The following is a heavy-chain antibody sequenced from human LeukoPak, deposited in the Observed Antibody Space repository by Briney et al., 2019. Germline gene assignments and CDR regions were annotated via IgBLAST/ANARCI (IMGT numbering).Heavy chain of an antibody. J-gene: IGHJ4*02. D-gene: IGHD1-26*01. CDR1: GFTFSTYE. Sequence: GGSLRLSCEASGFTFSTYEMNWVRRTPGKGLEWVSCIGSSGSTIYYADSVKGRFTISRDNAKNSLYLQMNSLRAEDTAVYYCARAQEWVKLWGQGTLVTVSS. V-gene: IGHV3-48*03. CDR2: IGSSGSTI. CDR3: ARAQEWVKL.